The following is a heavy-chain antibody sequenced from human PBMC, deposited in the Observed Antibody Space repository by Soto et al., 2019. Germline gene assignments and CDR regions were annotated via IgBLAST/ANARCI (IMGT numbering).Heavy chain of an antibody. CDR3: AKCITIFGDYYGMDG. CDR2: ISYDGSNK. Sequence: GGSLRLSCAASGFTFSSYGMHWVRQAPGKGLEWVAVISYDGSNKYYADSVKCRFTISRDNSKNTLYLQMNSLRAEDTAVYYCAKCITIFGDYYGMDGWGQGTTVTVSS. CDR1: GFTFSSYG. J-gene: IGHJ6*02. D-gene: IGHD3-3*01. V-gene: IGHV3-30*18.